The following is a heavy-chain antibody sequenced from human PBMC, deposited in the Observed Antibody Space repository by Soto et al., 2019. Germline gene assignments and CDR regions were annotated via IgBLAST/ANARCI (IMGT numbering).Heavy chain of an antibody. CDR3: ARPSGSYGDYAWSLLY. CDR2: VVVDTGNT. Sequence: SVKVSCKASGFTFTSAAMQWVRQARGQRLEWIGWVVVDTGNTNYAQKLQDRVTMTTDTSTSTAYMELRSLTSEDTAVYYCARPSGSYGDYAWSLLYWGQGTQVTGSS. J-gene: IGHJ4*02. V-gene: IGHV1-58*02. CDR1: GFTFTSAA. D-gene: IGHD4-17*01.